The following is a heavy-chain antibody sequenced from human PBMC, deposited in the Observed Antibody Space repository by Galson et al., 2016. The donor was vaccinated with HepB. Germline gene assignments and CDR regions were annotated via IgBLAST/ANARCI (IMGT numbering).Heavy chain of an antibody. J-gene: IGHJ6*02. CDR3: ARVVGGYCSGGSCYDYYYYGMGV. D-gene: IGHD2-15*01. CDR2: IIPIFGTA. CDR1: GGTFSSYA. Sequence: SVKVSCKASGGTFSSYAISWVRQAPGQGLEWMGGIIPIFGTANYAQKFQGRVTITADESTSTAYMELSSLRSEDTAVYYCARVVGGYCSGGSCYDYYYYGMGVWGQGTTVTVSS. V-gene: IGHV1-69*13.